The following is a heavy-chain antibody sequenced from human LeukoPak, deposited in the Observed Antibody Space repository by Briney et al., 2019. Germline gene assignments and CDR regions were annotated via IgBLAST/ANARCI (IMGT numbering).Heavy chain of an antibody. Sequence: KSSETLSLTCTVSGGSISSGGYYWSWIRQHPGKGLEWIGYIYYRGSTYYNPSLKSRVTISVDTSKNQFSLKLSSVTAADTAVYYCARVGPTHVLRYFDWLPQPKYYYYYMDVWGKGTTVTVSS. D-gene: IGHD3-9*01. V-gene: IGHV4-31*03. J-gene: IGHJ6*03. CDR1: GGSISSGGYY. CDR2: IYYRGST. CDR3: ARVGPTHVLRYFDWLPQPKYYYYYMDV.